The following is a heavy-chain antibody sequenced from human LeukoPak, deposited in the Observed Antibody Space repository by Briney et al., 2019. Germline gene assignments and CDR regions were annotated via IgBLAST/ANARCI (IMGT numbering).Heavy chain of an antibody. CDR2: INPNSGNA. CDR1: EYTFSDYD. D-gene: IGHD1-26*01. V-gene: IGHV1-8*01. CDR3: ARALAWGGSSYSYYYMDV. Sequence: GASVKVSCKASEYTFSDYDINWVRQATGQGLEWMGWINPNSGNAGYAQKFQGRVTMTRNTSISTAYMELSSLRSEDTAVYYCARALAWGGSSYSYYYMDVRDKGTTVTVSS. J-gene: IGHJ6*03.